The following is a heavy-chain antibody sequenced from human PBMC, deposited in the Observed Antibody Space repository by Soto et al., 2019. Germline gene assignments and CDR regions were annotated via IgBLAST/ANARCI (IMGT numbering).Heavy chain of an antibody. CDR2: ISYDGSNK. D-gene: IGHD6-6*01. V-gene: IGHV3-30*18. J-gene: IGHJ4*02. Sequence: QVQLVESGGGVVQPGRSLRLSCAASGFTFSSYGMHWVRQAPGKGLEWVAVISYDGSNKYYADSVKGRFTFSRDNSKNTLYLQMNSPRAEDTAVYYWAKGKYSSSSSDDYWGQGTLVTVSS. CDR3: AKGKYSSSSSDDY. CDR1: GFTFSSYG.